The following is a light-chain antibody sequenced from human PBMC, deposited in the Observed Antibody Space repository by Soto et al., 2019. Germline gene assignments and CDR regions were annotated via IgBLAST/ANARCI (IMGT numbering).Light chain of an antibody. J-gene: IGLJ3*02. CDR3: TSYAGSNIWV. Sequence: QSVLTQPPSASGSPGQSVTISCTGTSSDVGAYNYVSWYQQYLGKAPKLMIYEVSKRPSGVPDRFSGSKSGKTASLTVSGLQPEDEADYYCTSYAGSNIWVFGGGTKLTVL. V-gene: IGLV2-8*01. CDR2: EVS. CDR1: SSDVGAYNY.